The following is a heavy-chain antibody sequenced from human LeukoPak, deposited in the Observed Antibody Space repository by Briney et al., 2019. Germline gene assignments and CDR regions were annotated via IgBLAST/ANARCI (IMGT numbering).Heavy chain of an antibody. J-gene: IGHJ2*01. CDR1: GFAFSSYA. D-gene: IGHD3-22*01. Sequence: GGSLRLSCAASGFAFSSYAMSWVRQAPGKGLEWVSAISGSGGSTYYADSVKGRFTISRDNSKNTLYLQMNSLRAEDTAVYYCAKLESNPNMYYDSSGYYEGYFDLWGRGTLVTVSS. CDR2: ISGSGGST. CDR3: AKLESNPNMYYDSSGYYEGYFDL. V-gene: IGHV3-23*01.